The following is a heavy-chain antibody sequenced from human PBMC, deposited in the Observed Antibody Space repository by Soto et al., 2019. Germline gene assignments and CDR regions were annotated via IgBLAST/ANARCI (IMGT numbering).Heavy chain of an antibody. CDR1: GFTFSNAW. V-gene: IGHV3-15*01. CDR3: RSDVDIVATIQASPQYYYYYMDV. CDR2: IKSKTDGGTT. Sequence: GGSLRLSCAASGFTFSNAWMSWVRQAPGKGLEWVGRIKSKTDGGTTDYAAPVKGRFTISRDDSKNTLYLQMNSRKTEDTAVYYCRSDVDIVATIQASPQYYYYYMDVWGKGTTVTVSS. J-gene: IGHJ6*03. D-gene: IGHD5-12*01.